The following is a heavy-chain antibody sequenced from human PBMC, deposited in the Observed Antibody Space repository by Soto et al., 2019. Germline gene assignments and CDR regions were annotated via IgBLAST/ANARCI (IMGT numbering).Heavy chain of an antibody. CDR3: TVWGSGNDFGAA. V-gene: IGHV3-72*01. CDR1: GFTFSDHY. D-gene: IGHD3-10*01. CDR2: SKNKADSYTT. Sequence: EVQLVESGGGLVQPGGSLRLSCAASGFTFSDHYMDWVRQAPGKGLEGVGRSKNKADSYTTEYAASVKGRFTISRDGSKNSRFLQRNSLKTEDTAVYYCTVWGSGNDFGAAWGQGRLVTVSS. J-gene: IGHJ4*02.